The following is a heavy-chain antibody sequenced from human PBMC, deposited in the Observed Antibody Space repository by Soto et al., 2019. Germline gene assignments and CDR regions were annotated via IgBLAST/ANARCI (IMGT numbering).Heavy chain of an antibody. CDR1: GYTFTSYY. J-gene: IGHJ6*02. CDR2: INPSGGST. D-gene: IGHD1-26*01. CDR3: ARDPGSGSYYYYGMDV. Sequence: ASVKVSCKASGYTFTSYYMHWVRQPPGQGLEWMGIINPSGGSTSYAQKFQGRVTMTRDTSTSTVYMELSSLRSEDTAVYYCARDPGSGSYYYYGMDVWVQGTTVTVSS. V-gene: IGHV1-46*01.